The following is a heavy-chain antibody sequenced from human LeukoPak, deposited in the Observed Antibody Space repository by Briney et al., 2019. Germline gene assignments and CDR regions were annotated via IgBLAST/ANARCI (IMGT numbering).Heavy chain of an antibody. CDR1: GFTFSSYS. CDR2: ISSSSSYI. D-gene: IGHD1-26*01. J-gene: IGHJ6*03. Sequence: PGGSLRLSCAASGFTFSSYSMNWVRQAPGKGLEWVSSISSSSSYIYYADSVKGRFTISRDNAKNSLYLQMNSLRAEDTAVYYCARSFDTPRVGEGYMDVWGKGTTVTVSS. V-gene: IGHV3-21*01. CDR3: ARSFDTPRVGEGYMDV.